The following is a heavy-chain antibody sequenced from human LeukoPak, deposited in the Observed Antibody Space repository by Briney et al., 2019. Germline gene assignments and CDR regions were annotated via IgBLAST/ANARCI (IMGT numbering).Heavy chain of an antibody. CDR2: INHSGST. CDR3: ARHAPVGYSGYDFDY. J-gene: IGHJ4*02. Sequence: SETLSRTCAVYGGSFSGYYWSWIRQPPGKGLEWIGEINHSGSTNYNPSLKSRVTISVDTSKNQFSLKLSSVTAADTAVYYCARHAPVGYSGYDFDYWGQGTLVTVSS. D-gene: IGHD5-12*01. CDR1: GGSFSGYY. V-gene: IGHV4-34*01.